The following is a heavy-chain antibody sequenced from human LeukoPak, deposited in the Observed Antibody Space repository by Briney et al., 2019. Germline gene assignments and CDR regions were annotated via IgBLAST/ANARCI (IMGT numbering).Heavy chain of an antibody. CDR3: ARGRSYYDSSGREYYFDY. V-gene: IGHV1-2*02. D-gene: IGHD3-22*01. CDR1: GYTFTAYY. Sequence: APVKVSCKTSGYTFTAYYMHWVRQAPGQGLEWMGWINPNSGGTNYAQKFQGRVTMTRDTSISTAYMELSRLRSDDTAVYYCARGRSYYDSSGREYYFDYWGQGTLVTVSS. CDR2: INPNSGGT. J-gene: IGHJ4*02.